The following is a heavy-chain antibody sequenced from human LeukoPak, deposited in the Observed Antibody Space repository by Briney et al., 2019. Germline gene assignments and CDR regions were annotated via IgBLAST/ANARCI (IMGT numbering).Heavy chain of an antibody. Sequence: GGSLRLSCAASGFTFSSYEMNWVRQAPGKGLEWVSSISSSSSYIYYADSVKGRFTISRDNAKNSLYLQMNSLRAEDTAVYYCARGLDYDFWSGYSNPYYFDYWGQGTLVTVSS. CDR3: ARGLDYDFWSGYSNPYYFDY. V-gene: IGHV3-21*01. J-gene: IGHJ4*02. CDR1: GFTFSSYE. CDR2: ISSSSSYI. D-gene: IGHD3-3*01.